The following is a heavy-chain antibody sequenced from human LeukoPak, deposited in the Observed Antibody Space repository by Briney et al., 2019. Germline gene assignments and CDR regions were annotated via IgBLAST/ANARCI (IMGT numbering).Heavy chain of an antibody. D-gene: IGHD2-15*01. CDR1: GYTFTSYY. CDR3: AREGYCSGGSCYSGIIDY. V-gene: IGHV1-46*01. Sequence: ASVKVSCKASGYTFTSYYMHWVRQAPGQGLEWMGIINPSGGSTSYAQKFQGRVTMTRDTSTSTAYMELRSLRSDDTAVYHCAREGYCSGGSCYSGIIDYWGQGTLVTVSS. CDR2: INPSGGST. J-gene: IGHJ4*02.